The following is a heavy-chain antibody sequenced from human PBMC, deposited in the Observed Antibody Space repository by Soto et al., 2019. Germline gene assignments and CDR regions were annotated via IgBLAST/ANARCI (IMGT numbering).Heavy chain of an antibody. CDR3: ARGAKTIYGMDV. Sequence: EVQLVESGGGLVQPGGSLRLSCAASGFAFSTYWMHWVRQAPGKGLLWVSRIKFDGSSTYYADSVKGRFTISRDDAKNTLYLQMNGLRVDDTAVYYCARGAKTIYGMDVWGQGTTVTVSS. CDR2: IKFDGSST. CDR1: GFAFSTYW. J-gene: IGHJ6*02. V-gene: IGHV3-74*01.